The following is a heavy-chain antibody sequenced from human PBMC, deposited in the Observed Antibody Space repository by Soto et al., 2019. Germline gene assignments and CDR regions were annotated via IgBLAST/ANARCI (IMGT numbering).Heavy chain of an antibody. CDR1: GYTFTGYY. CDR3: VREGIHPGRFDL. V-gene: IGHV1-2*04. Sequence: ASVKVSCTASGYTFTGYYMHWVRQAPGQGLEWMGWMNPNSNGTKYAQKFQGWVTMTRDTSISTAYMELSRLRSDDTAVYYCVREGIHPGRFDLWGQGTTVTVSS. D-gene: IGHD3-16*01. CDR2: MNPNSNGT. J-gene: IGHJ6*02.